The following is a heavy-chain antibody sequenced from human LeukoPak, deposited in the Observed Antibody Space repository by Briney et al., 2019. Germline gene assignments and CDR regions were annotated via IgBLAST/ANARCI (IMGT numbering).Heavy chain of an antibody. CDR1: GYTFTSYG. J-gene: IGHJ6*02. V-gene: IGHV1-18*01. CDR3: AREGDGYSGYDSVWSYYHYGMDV. CDR2: ISAYNGNT. Sequence: ASVKVSCKASGYTFTSYGISWVRQAPGQGLEWMGWISAYNGNTNYAQKLQGRVTMTTDTSTSTAYMELRSLRSDDTAVYYCAREGDGYSGYDSVWSYYHYGMDVWGQGTTVTVSS. D-gene: IGHD5-12*01.